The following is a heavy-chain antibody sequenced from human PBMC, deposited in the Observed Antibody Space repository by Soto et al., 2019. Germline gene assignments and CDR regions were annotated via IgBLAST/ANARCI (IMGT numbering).Heavy chain of an antibody. CDR1: GFTFSGSA. CDR2: IRSKANSYAT. Sequence: EVQLVESGGGLVQPGGSLKLSCAASGFTFSGSAMHWVRQASGKGLEWVGRIRSKANSYATAYAASVKGRFTISRDDSKNMAYLQMNDLKTEDAAVYSCTRHPESSSWSQYYFDYWGQGTLVTVSS. D-gene: IGHD6-13*01. CDR3: TRHPESSSWSQYYFDY. J-gene: IGHJ4*02. V-gene: IGHV3-73*01.